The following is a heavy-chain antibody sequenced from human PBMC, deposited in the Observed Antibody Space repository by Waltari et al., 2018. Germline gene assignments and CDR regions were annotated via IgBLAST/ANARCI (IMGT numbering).Heavy chain of an antibody. D-gene: IGHD3-16*01. J-gene: IGHJ4*02. V-gene: IGHV3-48*03. CDR3: ARVGNDYGALDY. Sequence: EVQLEESGGGLVQPGGSLRLSCAASGFTFSSCAMNWVRQAPGKGLEWVSNISLTGSTTYYADSVKGRFSISRDNAKNSLYLQMNSLRAEDTAVYYCARVGNDYGALDYWGQGTLVTVSS. CDR1: GFTFSSCA. CDR2: ISLTGSTT.